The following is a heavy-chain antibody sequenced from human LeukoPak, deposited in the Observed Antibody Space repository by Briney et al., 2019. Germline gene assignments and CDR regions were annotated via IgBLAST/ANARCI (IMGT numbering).Heavy chain of an antibody. CDR1: GFNFGGFA. Sequence: GGSLRLSCSVSGFNFGGFAMSWVRQAPGRGLEWVSGIYGGGSPSEYPDSVRGRFTVSRDDSKNTLYLEMNSLRIEETAVYYCAKDLTYDGGRWEFDGWGQGTVVTVS. J-gene: IGHJ4*02. D-gene: IGHD3-10*01. CDR3: AKDLTYDGGRWEFDG. CDR2: IYGGGSPS. V-gene: IGHV3-23*03.